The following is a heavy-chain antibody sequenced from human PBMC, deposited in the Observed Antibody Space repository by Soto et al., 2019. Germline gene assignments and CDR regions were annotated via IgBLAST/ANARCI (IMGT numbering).Heavy chain of an antibody. J-gene: IGHJ5*02. CDR2: IYHSGST. CDR3: ARVPDR. D-gene: IGHD2-2*01. V-gene: IGHV4-30-2*01. Sequence: PSETLSFTCAVSGGSISSGGYPWSWIRQPPGKGLEWIGYIYHSGSTYYNPSLKSRVTISVDRSKNQFSLKLSSVTAADTAVYYCARVPDRWGQATLVTVSS. CDR1: GGSISSGGYP.